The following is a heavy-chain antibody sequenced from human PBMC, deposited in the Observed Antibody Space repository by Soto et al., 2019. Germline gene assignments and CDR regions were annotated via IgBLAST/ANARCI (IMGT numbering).Heavy chain of an antibody. CDR1: GFTFSSYN. Sequence: EVQLVESGGGLVQPGGSLRLSCAASGFTFSSYNMNWVRQAPGKGLEWVSYISSSSSTIYYADSVKGRFTISRDNAKKSLYLQMSSLRDEDTAVYYCARDPLYYDSSGYHPHFDYWGQGTLVTVSS. CDR2: ISSSSSTI. J-gene: IGHJ4*02. D-gene: IGHD3-22*01. CDR3: ARDPLYYDSSGYHPHFDY. V-gene: IGHV3-48*02.